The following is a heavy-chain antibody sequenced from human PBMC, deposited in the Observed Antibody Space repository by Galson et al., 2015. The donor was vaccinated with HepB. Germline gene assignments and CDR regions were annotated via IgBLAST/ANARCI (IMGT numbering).Heavy chain of an antibody. CDR2: ISYDGSNK. CDR3: AREEWLRFFDY. V-gene: IGHV3-30*04. D-gene: IGHD5-12*01. CDR1: GFTFSSYA. Sequence: SLRLSCAASGFTFSSYAMHWVRQAPGKGLEWVAVISYDGSNKYYADSVKGRFTISRDNSKNTLYLQTNSLRAEDTAVYYCAREEWLRFFDYWGQGTLVTVSS. J-gene: IGHJ4*02.